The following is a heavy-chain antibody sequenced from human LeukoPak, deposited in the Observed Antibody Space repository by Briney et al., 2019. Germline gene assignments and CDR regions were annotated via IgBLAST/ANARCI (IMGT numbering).Heavy chain of an antibody. CDR1: GGSISSGDYY. D-gene: IGHD2-2*01. J-gene: IGHJ4*02. CDR3: ARDHEYCSSTSCSDY. Sequence: MSSQTLSLTCTVSGGSISSGDYYWSWIRQPPGKGLEWIGYIYYSGSTYYNPSLKSRVTISVDTSKNQFSLKLSSVTAADTAVYYCARDHEYCSSTSCSDYWGQGTLVTVSS. CDR2: IYYSGST. V-gene: IGHV4-30-4*08.